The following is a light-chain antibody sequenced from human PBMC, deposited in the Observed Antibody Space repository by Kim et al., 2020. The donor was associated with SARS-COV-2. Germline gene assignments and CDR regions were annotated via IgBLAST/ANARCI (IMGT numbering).Light chain of an antibody. CDR1: SGHSSYA. J-gene: IGLJ2*01. Sequence: QPVLTQSPSASASLGASVKLTCTLSSGHSSYAIAWLQQQPEKGPRYLMKVNSDGSHTRGDGIPDRFSGSSSGDERYLSISNLQSEDEADFYCQTWGTGFVVFGRGTKVTV. V-gene: IGLV4-69*01. CDR3: QTWGTGFVV. CDR2: VNSDGSH.